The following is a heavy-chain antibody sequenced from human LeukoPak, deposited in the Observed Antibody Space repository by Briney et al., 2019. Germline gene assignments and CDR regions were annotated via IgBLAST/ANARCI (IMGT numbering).Heavy chain of an antibody. V-gene: IGHV4-34*01. CDR3: ARTFGSGSYYLPAFQH. D-gene: IGHD3-10*01. J-gene: IGHJ1*01. Sequence: SETLSLTCAVYGGSFSGYYWSWIRQPPGKGLEWIGEINHSGSTNYNPSLKSRVTISVDTSENQFSLKLSSVTAADTAVVYCARTFGSGSYYLPAFQHWGQGTLVSVSS. CDR2: INHSGST. CDR1: GGSFSGYY.